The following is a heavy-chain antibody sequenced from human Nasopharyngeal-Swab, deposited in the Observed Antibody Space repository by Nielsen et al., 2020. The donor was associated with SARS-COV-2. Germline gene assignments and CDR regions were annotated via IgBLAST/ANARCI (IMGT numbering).Heavy chain of an antibody. Sequence: SVKVSCKASGGTFSSYAISWVRQAPGQGLEWMGGVIPIFGTANYAQKFQGRVTITADESTSTAYMELSSLRSEDTAVYYCARSSRGPYYDFWSGSNYPDYWGQGTLVTVSS. J-gene: IGHJ4*02. CDR2: VIPIFGTA. CDR1: GGTFSSYA. CDR3: ARSSRGPYYDFWSGSNYPDY. D-gene: IGHD3-3*01. V-gene: IGHV1-69*13.